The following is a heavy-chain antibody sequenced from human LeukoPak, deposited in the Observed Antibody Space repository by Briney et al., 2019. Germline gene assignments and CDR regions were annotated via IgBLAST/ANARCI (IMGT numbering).Heavy chain of an antibody. D-gene: IGHD3-10*01. CDR2: IYPDDSDS. CDR1: GXXFTTYW. V-gene: IGHV5-51*01. J-gene: IGHJ5*02. Sequence: GEXXXXSXEXXGXXFTTYWIGWVRQLPGTGLEWVGAIYPDDSDSRYSPSFQGQVVISADRSIRTAYLQWNSLKTSDTAMYYCVRQRGSSGTINHFDPWGQGTLVTV. CDR3: VRQRGSSGTINHFDP.